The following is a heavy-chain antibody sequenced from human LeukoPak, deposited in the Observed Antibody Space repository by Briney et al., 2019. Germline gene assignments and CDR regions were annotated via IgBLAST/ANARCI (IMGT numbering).Heavy chain of an antibody. CDR3: ARDPDAVASHLAD. V-gene: IGHV3-48*03. J-gene: IGHJ4*02. CDR2: ISSGGSTI. CDR1: GFTFSSYE. Sequence: PGGSLRLSCAASGFTFSSYEMNWFRQAPGKGLEWISYISSGGSTIYYADSVKGRFTISRDNAKNSLSLQMDSLRADETAVYYCARDPDAVASHLADWGQGTLVTVSS.